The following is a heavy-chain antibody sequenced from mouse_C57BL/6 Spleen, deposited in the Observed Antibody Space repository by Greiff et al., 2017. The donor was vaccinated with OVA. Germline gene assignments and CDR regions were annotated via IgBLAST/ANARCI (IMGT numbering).Heavy chain of an antibody. Sequence: QVQLQQSGAELVKPGASVKISCKASGYAFSSYWMNWVKQRPGKGLEWIGQIYPGDGDTNYNGKFKGKATLTADKSSSTAYMQLSSLTSEDSAVDFCARGESNDWYFDVWGTGTTVTVSS. CDR1: GYAFSSYW. CDR2: IYPGDGDT. CDR3: ARGESNDWYFDV. J-gene: IGHJ1*03. V-gene: IGHV1-80*01. D-gene: IGHD2-5*01.